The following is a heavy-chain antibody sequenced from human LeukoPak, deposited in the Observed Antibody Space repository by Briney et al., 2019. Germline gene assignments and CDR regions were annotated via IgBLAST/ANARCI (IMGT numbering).Heavy chain of an antibody. CDR3: ARGHDSFFDY. J-gene: IGHJ4*02. Sequence: SQTLSLTCTVSGGSISSGGYYWSWIRQHPGKGLEWIGYIYYSGSTYYNPSLKSRVTISVDTSKNQFSLKLSSVTAADTAVYYCARGHDSFFDYWGQGTLVTVSS. CDR2: IYYSGST. CDR1: GGSISSGGYY. V-gene: IGHV4-31*03. D-gene: IGHD2-15*01.